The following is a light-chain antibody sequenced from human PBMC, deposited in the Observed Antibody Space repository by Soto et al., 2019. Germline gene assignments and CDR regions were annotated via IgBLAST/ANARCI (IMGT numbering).Light chain of an antibody. CDR1: QSVSSNY. J-gene: IGKJ3*01. CDR2: GAS. V-gene: IGKV3-20*01. CDR3: QQYGTSPFT. Sequence: EIAMTQFPATLSLSPGERATLSCRASQSVSSNYLAWYQQKPGQAPRVLIYGASSRATGIPDRFSGSGSGTDFTLTISRLEPEDFAVYYCQQYGTSPFTFGPGTKVDIK.